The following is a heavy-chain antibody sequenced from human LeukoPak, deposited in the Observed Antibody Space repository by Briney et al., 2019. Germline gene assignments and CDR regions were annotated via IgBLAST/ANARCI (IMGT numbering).Heavy chain of an antibody. Sequence: PGGSLRLSCAASGFTFDDYAMHWVRQAPGKGLEWVSGISWNSGSIGYADSVKGRFTISRDNAKNSLYLQMNSLRAEDTALYYCAKDMAAAGMGYGMDVWGQGTTVTVSS. CDR1: GFTFDDYA. CDR3: AKDMAAAGMGYGMDV. CDR2: ISWNSGSI. D-gene: IGHD6-13*01. J-gene: IGHJ6*02. V-gene: IGHV3-9*01.